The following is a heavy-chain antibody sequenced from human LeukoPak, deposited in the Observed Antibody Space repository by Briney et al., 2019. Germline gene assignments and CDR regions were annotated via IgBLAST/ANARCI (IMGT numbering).Heavy chain of an antibody. J-gene: IGHJ5*02. Sequence: SETLSLTCTVSGGSVSSSDYFWGWIRQPPGKGRDWIVCIYYSGSTYYNPSLKRRVTISVDTSKNQFSLKLSSVTAADTAVYYCARHYRLGSLPAEEGLDPWGQGTLVTVSS. CDR2: IYYSGST. D-gene: IGHD2-2*01. CDR3: ARHYRLGSLPAEEGLDP. V-gene: IGHV4-39*01. CDR1: GGSVSSSDYF.